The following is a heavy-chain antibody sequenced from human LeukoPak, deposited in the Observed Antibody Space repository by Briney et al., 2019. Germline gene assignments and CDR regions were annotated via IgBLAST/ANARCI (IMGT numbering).Heavy chain of an antibody. J-gene: IGHJ4*02. CDR2: IYYSGST. V-gene: IGHV4-39*01. Sequence: PSETLSLTCTVSGGSISSSSYYWGWIRQPPGNWMEWGGSIYYSGSTYYNPSLKRRVTITVDTSKSQFSLKLSSVTAADTAVYYCARHSSMTTVTFDYWGQGTLVSVSS. D-gene: IGHD4-17*01. CDR1: GGSISSSSYY. CDR3: ARHSSMTTVTFDY.